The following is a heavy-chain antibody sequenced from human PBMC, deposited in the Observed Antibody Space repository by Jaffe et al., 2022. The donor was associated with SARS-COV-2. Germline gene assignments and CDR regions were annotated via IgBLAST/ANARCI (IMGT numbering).Heavy chain of an antibody. Sequence: QLQLQESGPGLVKPSETLSLTCTVSGGSISSSSYYWGWIRQPPGKGLEWIGSIYYSGSTYYNPSLKSRVTISVDTSKNQFSLKLSSVTAADTAVYYCARPGDYRGGGTYFDYWGQGTLVTVSS. CDR2: IYYSGST. D-gene: IGHD4-4*01. CDR1: GGSISSSSYY. V-gene: IGHV4-39*01. J-gene: IGHJ4*02. CDR3: ARPGDYRGGGTYFDY.